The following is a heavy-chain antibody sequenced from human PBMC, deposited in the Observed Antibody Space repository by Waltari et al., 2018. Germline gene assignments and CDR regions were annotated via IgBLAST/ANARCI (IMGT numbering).Heavy chain of an antibody. CDR1: GYSITSGYY. V-gene: IGHV4-38-2*02. CDR3: AREPRYSSSWYALSAFDI. CDR2: IYHSGST. J-gene: IGHJ3*02. Sequence: QVQLQESGPGLVQPSETLSLTCAVSGYSITSGYYWGWIRQPPGKGLEWIGSIYHSGSTYYHPSRKSRVTISVDTSKNQFSLKLSSVTAADTAVYYCAREPRYSSSWYALSAFDIWGQGTMVTVSS. D-gene: IGHD6-13*01.